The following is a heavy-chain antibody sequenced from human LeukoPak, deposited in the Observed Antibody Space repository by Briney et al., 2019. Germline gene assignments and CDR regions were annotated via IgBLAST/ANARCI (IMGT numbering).Heavy chain of an antibody. V-gene: IGHV4-34*01. CDR2: INHSGST. CDR1: GGSFSGYY. Sequence: SETLSLTCAVYGGSFSGYYWSWIRQPPRKGLEWIGEINHSGSTNYKPSLKSRVTVSVDTSKNQFSLKLSSVAAADTAVYYCAAADPGRYFDYWGQGTLVTVSS. CDR3: AAADPGRYFDY. J-gene: IGHJ4*02. D-gene: IGHD6-13*01.